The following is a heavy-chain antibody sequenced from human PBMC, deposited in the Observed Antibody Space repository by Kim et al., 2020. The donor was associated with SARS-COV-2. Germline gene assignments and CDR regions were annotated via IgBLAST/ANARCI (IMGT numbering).Heavy chain of an antibody. CDR3: AKGSDNNGWSP. Sequence: GGSLRLSCAASRFTFSNYAMNWVRQAPGKGPEWVSCISGSSDSTYYADSVKGRFTISRDNSKNTLYLQMNSLRAEDTALYYCAKGSDNNGWSPWGQGTLVTVSS. J-gene: IGHJ5*02. D-gene: IGHD6-19*01. CDR1: RFTFSNYA. V-gene: IGHV3-23*01. CDR2: ISGSSDST.